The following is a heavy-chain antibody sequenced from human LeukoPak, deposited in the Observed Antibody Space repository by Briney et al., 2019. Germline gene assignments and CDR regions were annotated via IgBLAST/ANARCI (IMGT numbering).Heavy chain of an antibody. CDR2: INPNSGGT. D-gene: IGHD3-16*01. Sequence: GASVKVSCKASVYTFTGYYMHWVRQAPGQGLEWMGWINPNSGGTNYAQKFQGRVTMTRDTSISTAYMELSRLRSDDTAVYYCARDPAFGSENWFDPWGQGTLVTVSS. J-gene: IGHJ5*02. CDR1: VYTFTGYY. V-gene: IGHV1-2*02. CDR3: ARDPAFGSENWFDP.